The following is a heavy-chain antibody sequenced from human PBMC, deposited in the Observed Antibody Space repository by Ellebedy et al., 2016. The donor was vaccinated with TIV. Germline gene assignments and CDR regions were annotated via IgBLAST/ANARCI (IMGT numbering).Heavy chain of an antibody. J-gene: IGHJ6*02. D-gene: IGHD2/OR15-2a*01. CDR1: GFTFRSHW. CDR3: ARNQTSSKYWYVNYGLDV. CDR2: INQDGSEK. V-gene: IGHV3-7*03. Sequence: GESLKISCAASGFTFRSHWMSWVRQAPGKGLEWVANINQDGSEKYYVDSVKGRFPISRDNAKNSRDLQMKSRIAEDTAVYYFARNQTSSKYWYVNYGLDVWGQGTTVTVSS.